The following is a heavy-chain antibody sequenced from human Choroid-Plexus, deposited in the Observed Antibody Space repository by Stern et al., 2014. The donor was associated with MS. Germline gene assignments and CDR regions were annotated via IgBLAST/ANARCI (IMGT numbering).Heavy chain of an antibody. Sequence: VQLLESGGGVVQPGRPLRLSCIGSGFIFSSFGMHWVRQAPGKGLEGVAFISYDGTTKDYAVSVKGRFTISRDNSNNTLWMQMSSLRPEDTAVYYCARDRHWLTYYFDYWGQGSLVTVSS. D-gene: IGHD3-9*01. CDR1: GFIFSSFG. CDR3: ARDRHWLTYYFDY. J-gene: IGHJ4*02. V-gene: IGHV3-30*03. CDR2: ISYDGTTK.